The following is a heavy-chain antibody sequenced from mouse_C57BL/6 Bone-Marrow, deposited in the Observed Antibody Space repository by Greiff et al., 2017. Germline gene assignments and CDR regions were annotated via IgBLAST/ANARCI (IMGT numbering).Heavy chain of an antibody. J-gene: IGHJ2*01. CDR1: GYTFTSYW. V-gene: IGHV1-52*01. CDR3: ARSHPGDYFDY. Sequence: QVQLQQPGAELVRPGSSVKLSCKASGYTFTSYWMHWVKQRPIQGLEWIGNIDPSDSETHYNQKFKDKATLTVDKSSSTAYMQLSSLTSEDSAVYYCARSHPGDYFDYWGQGTTLTVSS. CDR2: IDPSDSET.